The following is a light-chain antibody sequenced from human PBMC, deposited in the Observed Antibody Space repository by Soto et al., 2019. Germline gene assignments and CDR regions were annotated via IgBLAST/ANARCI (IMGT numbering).Light chain of an antibody. Sequence: QSALTQPPSASGSPGQSVTISCAGSSRDVGGFNYVSWYQHHPGKAPKLIIYEVDKRPSGVPNRFSGSKSGNTASLTVYGLQADDEADYYSASHAAINVFGTGTKLTVL. V-gene: IGLV2-8*01. CDR3: ASHAAINV. CDR2: EVD. CDR1: SRDVGGFNY. J-gene: IGLJ1*01.